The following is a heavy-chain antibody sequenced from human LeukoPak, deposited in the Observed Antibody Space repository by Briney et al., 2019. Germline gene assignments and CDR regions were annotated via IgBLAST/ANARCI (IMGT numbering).Heavy chain of an antibody. CDR1: GFTFSSYS. CDR2: ISSGSSYI. D-gene: IGHD3-10*01. CDR3: ARDLYGSAGFDY. Sequence: GGSLRLSCAASGFTFSSYSMNWVRQAPGKGLEWVSSISSGSSYIYYADSVKGRFTISRDNAKNSLYLQMNSLRAEDTAVYYCARDLYGSAGFDYWGQGTLVTVSS. J-gene: IGHJ4*02. V-gene: IGHV3-21*01.